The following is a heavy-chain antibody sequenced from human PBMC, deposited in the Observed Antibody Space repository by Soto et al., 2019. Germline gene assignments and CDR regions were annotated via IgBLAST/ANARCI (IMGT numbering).Heavy chain of an antibody. V-gene: IGHV3-74*01. D-gene: IGHD2-2*01. Sequence: EVQLVESGGGLVQPGGSLRLSCAASGFTFSSYWMHWVRQAPGKGLVWVSRINSDGSSTSYADSVKGRFTISRDNAKNTLYLQMNSLRAEDTAVYYCARGSYCSSTSCTPRPSRGDVNYYDYDGMDVWGQGTTVTVSS. J-gene: IGHJ6*02. CDR3: ARGSYCSSTSCTPRPSRGDVNYYDYDGMDV. CDR2: INSDGSST. CDR1: GFTFSSYW.